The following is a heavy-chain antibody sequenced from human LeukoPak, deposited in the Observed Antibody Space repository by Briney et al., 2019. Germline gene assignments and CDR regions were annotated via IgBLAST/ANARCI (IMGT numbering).Heavy chain of an antibody. CDR3: ARTYYGPGRPFDY. Sequence: KPSETLSLTCTVSGGSISSYYWSWIRQPPGKGLEWIGEINHSGSTNYNPSLKSRVTISVDTSKNQFSLKLSSVTAADTAVYYCARTYYGPGRPFDYWGQGTLVTVSS. CDR1: GGSISSYY. J-gene: IGHJ4*02. CDR2: INHSGST. D-gene: IGHD3-10*01. V-gene: IGHV4-34*01.